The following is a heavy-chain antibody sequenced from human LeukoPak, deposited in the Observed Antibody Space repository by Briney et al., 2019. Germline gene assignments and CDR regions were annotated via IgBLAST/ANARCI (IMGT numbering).Heavy chain of an antibody. CDR1: GFTFSTYW. Sequence: TGGSLRLSCAASGFTFSTYWMSWVHQPPGKGLEWIGSIYYSGSTYYNPSLKSRVTISVDTSKNQFSLKLSSVTAADTAVYYCALIAARYYFDLWGRGTLVTVSS. CDR2: IYYSGST. J-gene: IGHJ2*01. V-gene: IGHV4-59*04. CDR3: ALIAARYYFDL. D-gene: IGHD6-6*01.